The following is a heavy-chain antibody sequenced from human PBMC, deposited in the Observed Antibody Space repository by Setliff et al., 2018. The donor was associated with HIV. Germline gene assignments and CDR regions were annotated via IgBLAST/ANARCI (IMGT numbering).Heavy chain of an antibody. D-gene: IGHD6-6*01. CDR1: GGSISSYY. J-gene: IGHJ4*02. CDR3: ARHVGYSSSSLDY. CDR2: IYYSGTT. Sequence: SETLSLTCTVSGGSISSYYWSWIRQPPGKGLEWIGYIYYSGTTNYNPSLKSRVTISVDASKNQFSLKLSSVTAADTAVYYCARHVGYSSSSLDYWGQGTLVTVSS. V-gene: IGHV4-59*08.